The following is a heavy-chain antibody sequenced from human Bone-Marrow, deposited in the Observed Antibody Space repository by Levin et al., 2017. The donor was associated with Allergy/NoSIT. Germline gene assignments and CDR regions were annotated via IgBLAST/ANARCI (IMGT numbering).Heavy chain of an antibody. J-gene: IGHJ6*03. V-gene: IGHV3-30*18. D-gene: IGHD2-2*01. CDR1: GFTFSSYG. CDR3: AKRAAYCSSTSCYAYYYYYMDV. Sequence: PGGSLRLSCAASGFTFSSYGMHWVRQAPGKGLEWVAVISYDGSNKYYADSVKGRFTISRDNSKNTLYLQMNSLRAEDTAVYYCAKRAAYCSSTSCYAYYYYYMDVWGKGTTVTVSS. CDR2: ISYDGSNK.